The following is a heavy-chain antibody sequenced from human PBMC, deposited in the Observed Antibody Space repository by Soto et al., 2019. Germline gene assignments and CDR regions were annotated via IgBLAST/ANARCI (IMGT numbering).Heavy chain of an antibody. CDR1: GGSISSGCYY. V-gene: IGHV4-31*02. Sequence: ILALTSTVSGGSISSGCYYWSCIRQHPGKGLEWIGYIYYRGSTYYNPSLKSRVTISVDTSKNQFSLKLSSVTAADTAVYYCARDRSSSWVYYYYGMDVWGQGTTVTVSS. CDR2: IYYRGST. CDR3: ARDRSSSWVYYYYGMDV. J-gene: IGHJ6*02. D-gene: IGHD6-13*01.